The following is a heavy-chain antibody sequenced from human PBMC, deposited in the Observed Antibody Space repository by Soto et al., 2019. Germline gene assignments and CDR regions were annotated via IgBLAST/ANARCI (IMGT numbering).Heavy chain of an antibody. D-gene: IGHD7-27*01. CDR1: GFTFSRYG. V-gene: IGHV3-33*01. J-gene: IGHJ4*02. CDR3: ASSSSNWGLDY. CDR2: IRYDGSNK. Sequence: QVQLVESGGGVVQPGRSLRLSCAASGFTFSRYGMHWVRQAPGKGLEWVAVIRYDGSNKYYADSVKGRFTISRDNSKNTLYLQMNSLSAEDTAVYYCASSSSNWGLDYWGQGTLVTVSS.